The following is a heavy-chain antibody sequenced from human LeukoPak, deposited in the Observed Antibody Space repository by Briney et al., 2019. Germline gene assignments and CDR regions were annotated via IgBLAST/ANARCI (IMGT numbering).Heavy chain of an antibody. D-gene: IGHD1/OR15-1a*01. Sequence: SETLSLTCAVYGGSFSGYYWSWIRQPPGKGLEWIGEINHSGSTNYNPSLKSRVTLSVDTSKNQFSLKLSSVTAADTAVYYCARLPRGNWNNRNYMDVWGKGTTVTVSS. J-gene: IGHJ6*03. CDR3: ARLPRGNWNNRNYMDV. CDR1: GGSFSGYY. CDR2: INHSGST. V-gene: IGHV4-34*01.